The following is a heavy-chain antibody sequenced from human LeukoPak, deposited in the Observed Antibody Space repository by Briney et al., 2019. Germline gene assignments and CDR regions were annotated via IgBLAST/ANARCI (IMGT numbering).Heavy chain of an antibody. D-gene: IGHD4-23*01. CDR1: GGSISSYY. CDR3: ASLYGGNSNFDY. V-gene: IGHV4-4*07. CDR2: IYTSGNT. J-gene: IGHJ4*02. Sequence: SETLSLTCTVSGGSISSYYWNWIRQPAGKGLEWIGRIYTSGNTNYNPSLKSRVTMSVDTSKNQFSLKLSSVTAADTAVYYCASLYGGNSNFDYWGQGTLVTVSS.